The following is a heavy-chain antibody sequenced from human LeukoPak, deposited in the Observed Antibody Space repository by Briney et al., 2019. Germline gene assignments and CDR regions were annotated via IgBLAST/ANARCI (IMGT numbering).Heavy chain of an antibody. CDR2: IYYSGST. Sequence: SETLSLTCTVSGGSISSSSYYWGWIRQPPGKGLEWIGSIYYSGSTYYNPSLKSRVTISVDTSKNQFSLKLSSVTAADAAVYYCARHVRVAAAAIQGDYWGQGTLVTVSS. J-gene: IGHJ4*02. D-gene: IGHD6-13*01. CDR3: ARHVRVAAAAIQGDY. CDR1: GGSISSSSYY. V-gene: IGHV4-39*01.